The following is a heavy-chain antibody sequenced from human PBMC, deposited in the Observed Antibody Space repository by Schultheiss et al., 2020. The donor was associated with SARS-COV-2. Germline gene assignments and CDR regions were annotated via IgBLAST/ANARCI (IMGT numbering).Heavy chain of an antibody. CDR3: AREGSRSYHGLDY. CDR2: IYYSGST. J-gene: IGHJ4*02. V-gene: IGHV4-59*01. Sequence: SETLSLTCTVSGGSISSYYWSWIRQPPGKGLEWIGYIYYSGSTNYNPSLKSRVTISVDTSKNQFSLKLSSVTAADTAVYYCAREGSRSYHGLDYWGQGTLVTVSS. D-gene: IGHD1-14*01. CDR1: GGSISSYY.